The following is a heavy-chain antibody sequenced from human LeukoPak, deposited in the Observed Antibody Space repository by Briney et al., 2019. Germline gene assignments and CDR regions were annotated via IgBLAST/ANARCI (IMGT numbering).Heavy chain of an antibody. CDR2: ISTTSGTI. CDR1: GFTFSTYG. D-gene: IGHD6-13*01. CDR3: ARDQQYFDY. Sequence: GGSVRLSRTASGFTFSTYGMNWVRQAPGKGLEWLSYISTTSGTIYYADSVKGRFTISRDNAKNSLYLQMNSLRAEDTAVYYCARDQQYFDYWGQGTLVTVSS. J-gene: IGHJ4*02. V-gene: IGHV3-48*01.